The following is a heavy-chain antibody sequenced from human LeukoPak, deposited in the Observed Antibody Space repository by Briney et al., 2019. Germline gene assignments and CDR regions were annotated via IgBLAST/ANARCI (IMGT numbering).Heavy chain of an antibody. CDR3: ASSIAVMYYFDY. D-gene: IGHD6-13*01. CDR2: IISIFGTA. J-gene: IGHJ4*02. Sequence: GASVKVSCKASGGTFSSYAISWVRQAPGQGLEWMGGIISIFGTANYAQKFQGRVTITTDESTSTAYMELSSLRSEDTAVYYCASSIAVMYYFDYWGQGTLVTVSS. V-gene: IGHV1-69*05. CDR1: GGTFSSYA.